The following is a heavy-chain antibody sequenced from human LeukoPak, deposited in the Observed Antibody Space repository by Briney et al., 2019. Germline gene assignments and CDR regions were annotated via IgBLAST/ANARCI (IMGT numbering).Heavy chain of an antibody. CDR3: AKYLLGSSRPLDN. V-gene: IGHV3-23*01. Sequence: PGGSLRLSCAASGFTFSSYAMSWVRQAPGKGLEWVSAISGSGGSTYYADSVKGRFTISRDNSKNTLYLQMNSLRAEDTAMYHCAKYLLGSSRPLDNWGQGTLVTVSS. CDR2: ISGSGGST. J-gene: IGHJ4*02. D-gene: IGHD2-15*01. CDR1: GFTFSSYA.